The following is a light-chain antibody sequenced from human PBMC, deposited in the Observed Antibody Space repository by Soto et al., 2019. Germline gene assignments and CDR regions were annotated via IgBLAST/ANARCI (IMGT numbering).Light chain of an antibody. CDR3: QQRRKCPLT. Sequence: EIVLTQSPATLSLSPGERATLSCRASQDINYYLAWYQQRPGQAPRLLIYDASNRATGIPARFSGSGSGTDFTLTFSSLEPEDFAVYYCQQRRKCPLTFGGGTKVDIK. CDR1: QDINYY. CDR2: DAS. V-gene: IGKV3-11*01. J-gene: IGKJ4*01.